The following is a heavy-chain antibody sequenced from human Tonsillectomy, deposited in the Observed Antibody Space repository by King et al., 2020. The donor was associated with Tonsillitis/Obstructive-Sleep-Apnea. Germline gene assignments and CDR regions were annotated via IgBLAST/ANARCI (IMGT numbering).Heavy chain of an antibody. V-gene: IGHV3-7*03. CDR1: GFSFSNFW. D-gene: IGHD2-8*01. CDR2: IKPDGKEK. Sequence: DVQLVESGGGLVQPGGSLRLSCLASGFSFSNFWMTWVRQAPGKGLQWVANIKPDGKEKFYVDSVKGRFTISRDNAENTVYLRMSSLRADDTAMYYCARAPSDSLDNTNYRAQGHWGQGTLVPVS. CDR3: ARAPSDSLDNTNYRAQGH. J-gene: IGHJ1*01.